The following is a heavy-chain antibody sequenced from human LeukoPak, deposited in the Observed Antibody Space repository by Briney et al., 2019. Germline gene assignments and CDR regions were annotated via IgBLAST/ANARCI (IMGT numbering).Heavy chain of an antibody. V-gene: IGHV3-30*02. CDR3: GYGDYRAPNWFDP. D-gene: IGHD4-17*01. J-gene: IGHJ5*02. Sequence: GGSLRLSCAASGFTFNSYGMHWVRQAPGKGLEWVAFIRYDGSNKYYADSVKGRFTISRDNSKNTLYLQMNSLRAEDTAVYYCGYGDYRAPNWFDPWGQGTLGTVS. CDR2: IRYDGSNK. CDR1: GFTFNSYG.